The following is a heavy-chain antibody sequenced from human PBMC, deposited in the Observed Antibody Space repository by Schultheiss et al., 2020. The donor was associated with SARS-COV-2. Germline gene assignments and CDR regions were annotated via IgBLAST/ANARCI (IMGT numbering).Heavy chain of an antibody. CDR2: IYPGDSDT. CDR3: ARATGTTLGYYYYMDV. V-gene: IGHV5-51*01. D-gene: IGHD1-7*01. CDR1: GYSFTSYW. Sequence: GESLKISCKGSGYSFTSYWIGWVRQMPGKGLEWMGIIYPGDSDTRYSPSFQGRVTISADKSISTAYLRWSSVKASDTAMYYCARATGTTLGYYYYMDVWGKGTTVTVSS. J-gene: IGHJ6*03.